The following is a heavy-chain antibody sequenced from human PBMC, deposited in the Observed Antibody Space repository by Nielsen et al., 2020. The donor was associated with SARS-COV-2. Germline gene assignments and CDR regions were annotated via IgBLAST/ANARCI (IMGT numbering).Heavy chain of an antibody. J-gene: IGHJ6*02. CDR1: GGTFSSYA. Sequence: SVKVSCKASGGTFSSYAINWVRQATGQGLEWMGWMNPNSGNTGYAQKFQGRVTMTRNTSISTAYMELSSLRSEDTAVYYCAGGVHLPDYGDYLYYYYGMDVWGQGTTVTVSS. CDR2: MNPNSGNT. CDR3: AGGVHLPDYGDYLYYYYGMDV. D-gene: IGHD4-17*01. V-gene: IGHV1-8*02.